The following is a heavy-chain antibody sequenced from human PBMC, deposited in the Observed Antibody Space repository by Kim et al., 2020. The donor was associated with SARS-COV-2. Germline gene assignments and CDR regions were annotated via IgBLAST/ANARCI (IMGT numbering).Heavy chain of an antibody. D-gene: IGHD3-10*01. Sequence: RVTISVDTSKNQFSLKLSSVTAADTAVYYCARGRLNTMVRGVKGDVDYWGQGTLVTVSS. CDR3: ARGRLNTMVRGVKGDVDY. V-gene: IGHV4-34*01. J-gene: IGHJ4*02.